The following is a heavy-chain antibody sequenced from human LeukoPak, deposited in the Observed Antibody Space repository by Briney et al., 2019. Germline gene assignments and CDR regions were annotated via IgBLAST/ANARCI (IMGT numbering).Heavy chain of an antibody. CDR1: GYTFTGYY. CDR3: ARDRGGSGYPIYYFDY. Sequence: ASVKVSCKASGYTFTGYYMHWVRQAPGQGLEWMGWINPNSGDTNSAQKFQGRVTMTRDTSISTAYMEVSRLTSDDTAVYYCARDRGGSGYPIYYFDYWGQGTLVTVSS. J-gene: IGHJ4*02. CDR2: INPNSGDT. V-gene: IGHV1-2*02. D-gene: IGHD6-19*01.